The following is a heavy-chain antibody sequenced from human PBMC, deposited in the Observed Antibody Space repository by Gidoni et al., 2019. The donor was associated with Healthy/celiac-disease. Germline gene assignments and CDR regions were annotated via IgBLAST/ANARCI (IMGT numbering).Heavy chain of an antibody. CDR1: GFTFSSYG. CDR3: AKFGSSSWFTYYYYGMDV. Sequence: QVQLVESGGGVVQPGRSLRLSCAASGFTFSSYGMHWVRQAPGKGLEWVAVISYDGSNKYYADSVKGRFTISRDNSKNTLYLQMNSLRAEDTAVYYCAKFGSSSWFTYYYYGMDVWGQGTTVTVSS. CDR2: ISYDGSNK. V-gene: IGHV3-30*18. J-gene: IGHJ6*02. D-gene: IGHD6-13*01.